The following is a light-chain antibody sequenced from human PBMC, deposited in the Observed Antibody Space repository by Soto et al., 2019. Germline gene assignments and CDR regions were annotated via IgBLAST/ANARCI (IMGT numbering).Light chain of an antibody. CDR2: GVS. CDR1: QSLLHSDGKTY. Sequence: DIVMTQTPLSLSVTPGQPASISCKSSQSLLHSDGKTYLYWYLQKLGQPPQLLIYGVSNRFSGVPDRFSGSGSGTDFTLKISRVEAEDVGVYYCMQSIQLPRGITFGQGTRLEIK. J-gene: IGKJ5*01. CDR3: MQSIQLPRGIT. V-gene: IGKV2D-29*01.